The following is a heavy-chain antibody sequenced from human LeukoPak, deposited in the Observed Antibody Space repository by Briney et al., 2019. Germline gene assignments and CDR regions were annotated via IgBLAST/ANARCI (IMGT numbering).Heavy chain of an antibody. V-gene: IGHV3-72*01. CDR1: GFTFSDHY. D-gene: IGHD3-3*01. CDR2: TRNKANSYTT. Sequence: PGGSLRLSCAASGFTFSDHYMDWVRQAPVKGLEWVGRTRNKANSYTTEYAASVKGRFTISRDDSKNSLYLQMNSLKTGDTAVYYCATGGLRPLSSVPWDFPDYWGQGTLVTVSS. J-gene: IGHJ4*02. CDR3: ATGGLRPLSSVPWDFPDY.